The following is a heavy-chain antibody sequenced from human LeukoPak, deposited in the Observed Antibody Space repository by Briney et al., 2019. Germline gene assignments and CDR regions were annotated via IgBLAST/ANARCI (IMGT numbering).Heavy chain of an antibody. Sequence: AGGSLRLSCAASGFSFSSYWMAWVRRAPGTGLEWVANVKQDESEKYYIDSVKGRFTISRDNAKNSVSLQMNSLRAEDTAVYYCARDSGGSLDYWGQGTLVSVSS. D-gene: IGHD2-15*01. V-gene: IGHV3-7*03. J-gene: IGHJ4*02. CDR1: GFSFSSYW. CDR3: ARDSGGSLDY. CDR2: VKQDESEK.